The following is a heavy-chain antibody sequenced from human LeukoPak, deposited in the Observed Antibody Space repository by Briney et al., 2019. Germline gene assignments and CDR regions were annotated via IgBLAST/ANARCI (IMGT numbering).Heavy chain of an antibody. J-gene: IGHJ3*01. CDR1: GGSISSYY. D-gene: IGHD6-19*01. CDR3: ARDGVVAVSGIAAFDF. CDR2: VYYRGHT. Sequence: PSETLSLTCTVSGGSISSYYWSWIRQPPGKGLVWIDYVYYRGHTKSKPSLKSRVTISVDTSKNQFSLKLTSVTAADTAVYYCARDGVVAVSGIAAFDFWGQGTMVTVSS. V-gene: IGHV4-59*01.